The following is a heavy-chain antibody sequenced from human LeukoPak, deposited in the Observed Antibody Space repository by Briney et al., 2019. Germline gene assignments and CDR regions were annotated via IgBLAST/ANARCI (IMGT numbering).Heavy chain of an antibody. V-gene: IGHV4-61*02. D-gene: IGHD3-22*01. Sequence: SQTLSLTCTVSGGSISSGSYYWSWIRQPAGKGLEWIGRIYTSGSTNYNLSLKSRVTISVDTSKNQFSLKLSSVTAADTAVYYCASSSSGYSYWGQGTLVTVSS. CDR3: ASSSSGYSY. CDR1: GGSISSGSYY. CDR2: IYTSGST. J-gene: IGHJ4*02.